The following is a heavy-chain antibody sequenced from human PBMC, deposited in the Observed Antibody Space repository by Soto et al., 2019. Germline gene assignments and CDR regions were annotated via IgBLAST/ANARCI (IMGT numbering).Heavy chain of an antibody. CDR3: AKFYGGNSAHTYTIDP. Sequence: EVQLLESGGGLVQPGGSLRLSCAASGFTFSTYAMSWVRQAPGKGLEWVSTISGSGGSTHYADSVKGRFTISRDNSKNPLYLQMHSLRAEDTAVYYCAKFYGGNSAHTYTIDPWGQGTLVTVSS. D-gene: IGHD2-21*02. J-gene: IGHJ5*02. CDR2: ISGSGGST. CDR1: GFTFSTYA. V-gene: IGHV3-23*01.